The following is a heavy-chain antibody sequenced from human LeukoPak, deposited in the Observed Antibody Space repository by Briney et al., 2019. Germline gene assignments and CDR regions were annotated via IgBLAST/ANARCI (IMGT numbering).Heavy chain of an antibody. Sequence: SETLPLTCAVYGGSFSGYYWSWIRQPPGKGLEWIGEINHSGSTNYNPSLKSRVTISVDTSKNQISLKLSSVTAADTAVYYCARGPRHVTIFGVVISAEYFQHWGQGTLVTVSS. CDR3: ARGPRHVTIFGVVISAEYFQH. V-gene: IGHV4-34*01. CDR1: GGSFSGYY. CDR2: INHSGST. D-gene: IGHD3-3*01. J-gene: IGHJ1*01.